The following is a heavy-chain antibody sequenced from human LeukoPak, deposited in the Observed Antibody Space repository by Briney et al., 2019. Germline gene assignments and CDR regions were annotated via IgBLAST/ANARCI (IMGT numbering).Heavy chain of an antibody. V-gene: IGHV4-61*01. J-gene: IGHJ5*02. CDR2: VSYSGST. CDR1: GGSISSSNW. CDR3: AKEFSNCFDP. Sequence: PSETLSLTCAVSGGSISSSNWWSWIRQPPGKGLEWIGYVSYSGSTNYNPSLKSRVTISVDTSKNQFSLRLSSVTAADTAVYYCAKEFSNCFDPWGQGTLVTVSS.